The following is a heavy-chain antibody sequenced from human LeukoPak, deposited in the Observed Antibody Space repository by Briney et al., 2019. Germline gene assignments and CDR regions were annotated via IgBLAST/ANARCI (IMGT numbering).Heavy chain of an antibody. Sequence: GGSLRLSCAASGFTFSSCTMNWVRQAPGKGLEWVSAISVSGNTYHADSVKGRFTISRDSSKNTLYLQMNRLRAEDAAVYYCAKSPPRSWYDEWFDPWGQGTLVTVSS. CDR3: AKSPPRSWYDEWFDP. J-gene: IGHJ5*02. CDR2: ISVSGNT. V-gene: IGHV3-23*01. CDR1: GFTFSSCT. D-gene: IGHD6-13*01.